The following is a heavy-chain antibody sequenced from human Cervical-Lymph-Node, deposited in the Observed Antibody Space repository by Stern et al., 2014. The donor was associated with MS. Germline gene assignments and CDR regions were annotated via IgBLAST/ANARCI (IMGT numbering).Heavy chain of an antibody. CDR2: ISPDGSNY. CDR1: GFGLRDHA. Sequence: QVQLVESGGGVVQPGGSVRLSCAASGFGLRDHAMLWVRQAPGRGLERVAVISPDGSNYNYAESVKGRVSIAKDNSQNSLNLEMTSLGVEDTAVYYCARGTCSGGDCYSRYHYYGVDVWGQGTTVYGSS. V-gene: IGHV3-30*01. J-gene: IGHJ6*02. CDR3: ARGTCSGGDCYSRYHYYGVDV. D-gene: IGHD2-21*02.